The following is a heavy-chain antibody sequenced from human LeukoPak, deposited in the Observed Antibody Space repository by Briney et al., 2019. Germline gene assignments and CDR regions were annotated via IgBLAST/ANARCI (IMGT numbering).Heavy chain of an antibody. CDR1: GYTFTSYY. D-gene: IGHD1-26*01. Sequence: ASVKVSCKASGYTFTSYYMHWVRQAPGQGLEWMGWINPNSGGTNYAQKFQGRVTMTRDTSISTAYMELSRLRSDDTAVYYCARGATIVGNWFDPWGQGTLVTVSS. CDR3: ARGATIVGNWFDP. J-gene: IGHJ5*02. V-gene: IGHV1-2*02. CDR2: INPNSGGT.